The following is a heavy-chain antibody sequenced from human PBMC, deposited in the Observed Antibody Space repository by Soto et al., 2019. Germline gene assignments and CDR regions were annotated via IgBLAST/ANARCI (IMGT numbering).Heavy chain of an antibody. V-gene: IGHV3-33*01. D-gene: IGHD2-15*01. CDR2: IWYDGSNK. Sequence: QVQLVESGGGVVQPGRSLRLSCAASGFTFSSYGMHWVRQAPGKGLEWVAVIWYDGSNKYYADSVKGRFTISRDNSKNTLYLQMNSLRAEDTAVYYCARDNCSGGSCYSLFKYFDYWGQGTLVTVSS. CDR1: GFTFSSYG. CDR3: ARDNCSGGSCYSLFKYFDY. J-gene: IGHJ4*02.